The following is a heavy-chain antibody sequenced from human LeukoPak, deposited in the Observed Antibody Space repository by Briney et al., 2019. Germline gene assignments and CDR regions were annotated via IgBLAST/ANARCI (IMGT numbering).Heavy chain of an antibody. D-gene: IGHD2-2*01. V-gene: IGHV1-46*01. J-gene: IGHJ2*01. CDR2: INPSGGST. Sequence: ASVKVSCKASGYTFTSYYMHWVRQAPGQGLEWMGIINPSGGSTSYAQRFQGRVTMTRDTSTSTVYMELSSLRSEDTAVYYCARDLTIGMGVPAADLYFDLWGRGTLVTVSS. CDR1: GYTFTSYY. CDR3: ARDLTIGMGVPAADLYFDL.